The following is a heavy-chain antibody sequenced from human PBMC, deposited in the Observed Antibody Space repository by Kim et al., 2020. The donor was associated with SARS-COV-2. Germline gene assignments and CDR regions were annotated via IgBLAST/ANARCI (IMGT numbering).Heavy chain of an antibody. J-gene: IGHJ4*02. CDR2: ISSSSSYI. V-gene: IGHV3-21*01. CDR3: ARDLDWDSSGFDY. Sequence: GGSLRLSCAASGFTFSSYSMNWVRQAPGKGLEWVSSISSSSSYIYYADSVKGRFTISRDNAKNSLFLQMNSLRAEDTAVYHCARDLDWDSSGFDYWGQGTLVTVSS. D-gene: IGHD6-19*01. CDR1: GFTFSSYS.